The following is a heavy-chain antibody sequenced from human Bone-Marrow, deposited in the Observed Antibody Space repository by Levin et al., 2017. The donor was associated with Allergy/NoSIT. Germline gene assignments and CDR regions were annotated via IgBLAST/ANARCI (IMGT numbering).Heavy chain of an antibody. V-gene: IGHV1-2*02. CDR2: INPNSGAA. CDR3: APKRNGNSVPFDY. CDR1: GYTFTGHY. J-gene: IGHJ4*02. D-gene: IGHD4-23*01. Sequence: GESLKISCKASGYTFTGHYFHWVRQAPGQGLEWVGWINPNSGAAKSAQRFQGRVTMTRDTSISTVYMELGSLTSDDTAVYYGAPKRNGNSVPFDYWGQGTLVTVSS.